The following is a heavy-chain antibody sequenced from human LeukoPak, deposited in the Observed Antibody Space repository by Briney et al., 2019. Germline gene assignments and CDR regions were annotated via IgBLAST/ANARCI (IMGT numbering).Heavy chain of an antibody. CDR3: ARGQEDWEVLQRAVKYDF. J-gene: IGHJ4*02. D-gene: IGHD1-26*01. V-gene: IGHV4-34*01. Sequence: SETLSLTCAVYGGTFSGHYWSWIRQPPGKGLEWIGEMNQSGSTNYNPSLKSRVTISVDTSKNQFSLKLTSVTAADTAVYYCARGQEDWEVLQRAVKYDFWDQGTLVTVSS. CDR2: MNQSGST. CDR1: GGTFSGHY.